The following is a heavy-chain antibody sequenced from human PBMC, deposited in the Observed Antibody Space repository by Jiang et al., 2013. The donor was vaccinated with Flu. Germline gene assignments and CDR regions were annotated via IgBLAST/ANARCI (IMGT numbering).Heavy chain of an antibody. J-gene: IGHJ3*02. Sequence: QTLSLTCDISGDRVSRNSAAWNWIRQSPSRGLEWPGRTYYRSKWYNDYALSVKGRITINPDTSKNQFSLRLSSVIPEDAAVYYCARTATAYDVLDIWGQGTTVTVSS. CDR3: ARTATAYDVLDI. CDR2: TYYRSKWYN. D-gene: IGHD6-13*01. V-gene: IGHV6-1*01. CDR1: GDRVSRNSAA.